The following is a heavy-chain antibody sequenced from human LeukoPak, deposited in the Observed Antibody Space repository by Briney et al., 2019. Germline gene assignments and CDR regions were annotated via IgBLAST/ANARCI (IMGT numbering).Heavy chain of an antibody. CDR1: GFTFGNSW. CDR2: INADGSTT. D-gene: IGHD1-14*01. CDR3: VVVVEPPDSDGFDV. Sequence: GGSLRLSCAASGFTFGNSWVHWVRQAPGKGLVWVSLINADGSTTTYADSVKGRLTISRDNARNTLSLQMNSLTIEDTAVYYCVVVVEPPDSDGFDVWGQGTMITVSS. J-gene: IGHJ3*01. V-gene: IGHV3-74*01.